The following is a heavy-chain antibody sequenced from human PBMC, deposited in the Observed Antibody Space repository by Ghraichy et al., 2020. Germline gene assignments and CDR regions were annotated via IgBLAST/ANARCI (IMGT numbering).Heavy chain of an antibody. CDR3: AREIDCSSTRCEGDY. D-gene: IGHD2-2*01. CDR2: IWYDGSNK. CDR1: GFTFSSYG. J-gene: IGHJ4*02. V-gene: IGHV3-33*01. Sequence: GGSLRLSCAASGFTFSSYGMHWVRQAPGKGLEWVAVIWYDGSNKYYADSVKGRFTISRDNSKNTLYLQMNSLRAEDTAVYYCAREIDCSSTRCEGDYWGQGTLVTVSS.